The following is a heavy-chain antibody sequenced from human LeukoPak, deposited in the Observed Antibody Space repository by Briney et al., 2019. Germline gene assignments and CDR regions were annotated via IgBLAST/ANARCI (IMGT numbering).Heavy chain of an antibody. V-gene: IGHV3-7*03. Sequence: TGGSLRLSCAASGFTFSTFWMHWVRQAPGKGLEWVANINQDGSEKYYLDSVKGRFTISRDNAKNSLYLQMNSLRAEDTALYYCARAPYYDFWSGLYYYYYMDVWGKGTTVTVSS. J-gene: IGHJ6*03. D-gene: IGHD3-3*01. CDR3: ARAPYYDFWSGLYYYYYMDV. CDR2: INQDGSEK. CDR1: GFTFSTFW.